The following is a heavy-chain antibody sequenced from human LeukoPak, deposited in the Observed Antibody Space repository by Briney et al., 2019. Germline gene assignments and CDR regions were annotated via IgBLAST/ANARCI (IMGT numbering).Heavy chain of an antibody. J-gene: IGHJ3*02. CDR3: ARTTVSADAFDI. D-gene: IGHD4-17*01. CDR1: GDSISSGDYY. V-gene: IGHV4-61*02. CDR2: IYTSGST. Sequence: SQTLSLTCTVSGDSISSGDYYWSWIRQPAGKGLEWIGRIYTSGSTNYNPSLKSRVTISVDTSKNQFSLKLSSVTAADTAVYYCARTTVSADAFDIWGQGTMVTVSS.